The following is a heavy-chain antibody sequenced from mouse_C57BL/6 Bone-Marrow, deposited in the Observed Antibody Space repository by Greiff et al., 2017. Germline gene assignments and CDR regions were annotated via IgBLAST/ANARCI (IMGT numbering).Heavy chain of an antibody. Sequence: EVKLVESGAELVRPGASVKLSCTASGFNFKDDYMHWVKQRHEQGLEWIGWIDPENGDTEYASKFKGKATITADTSSNTAYLQLSSLTSEDTAVYFCTTRCPALYAMDYWGQGTSVTVSS. J-gene: IGHJ4*01. D-gene: IGHD6-1*01. CDR2: IDPENGDT. CDR1: GFNFKDDY. CDR3: TTRCPALYAMDY. V-gene: IGHV14-4*01.